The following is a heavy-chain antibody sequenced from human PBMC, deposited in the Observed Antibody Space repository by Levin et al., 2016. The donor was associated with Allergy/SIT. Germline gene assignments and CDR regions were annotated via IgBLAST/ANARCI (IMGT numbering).Heavy chain of an antibody. V-gene: IGHV3-11*05. J-gene: IGHJ4*02. D-gene: IGHD3-22*01. CDR2: ISSSSSYT. CDR3: ARGTYYYDSSGYMDY. Sequence: WIRQPPGKGLEWVSYISSSSSYTNYADSVKGRFTISRDNAKNSLYLQMNSLRAEDTAVYYCARGTYYYDSSGYMDYWGQGTLVTVSS.